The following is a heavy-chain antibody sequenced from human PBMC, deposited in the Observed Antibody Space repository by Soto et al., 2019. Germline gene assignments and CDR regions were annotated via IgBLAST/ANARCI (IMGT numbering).Heavy chain of an antibody. CDR2: IYYSGST. J-gene: IGHJ3*02. V-gene: IGHV4-30-4*01. Sequence: PSETLSLTCTVSGGSISSGDYYWSWIRQPPGKGLERIGDIYYSGSTYYNPSLKSRVTISVDTSKNQFSLKLSSVTAADTAVYYCARVGRVATITYLDAFDIWGQGTMVTVSS. D-gene: IGHD5-12*01. CDR3: ARVGRVATITYLDAFDI. CDR1: GGSISSGDYY.